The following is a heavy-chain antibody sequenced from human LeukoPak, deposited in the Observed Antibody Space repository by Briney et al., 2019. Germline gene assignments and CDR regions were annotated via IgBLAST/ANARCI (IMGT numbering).Heavy chain of an antibody. CDR1: GGTFSSYA. V-gene: IGHV1-69*04. CDR3: ARDELDTAMASYYYYGMDV. D-gene: IGHD5-18*01. J-gene: IGHJ6*02. CDR2: IIPILGIA. Sequence: SVKVSCKASGGTFSSYATSWVRQAPGQGLEWMGRIIPILGIANYAQKFQGRVTITADKSTSTAYMELSSLRSEDTAVYYCARDELDTAMASYYYYGMDVWGQGTTVTVSS.